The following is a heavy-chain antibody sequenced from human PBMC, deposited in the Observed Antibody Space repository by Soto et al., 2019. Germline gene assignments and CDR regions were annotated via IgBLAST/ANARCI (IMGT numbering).Heavy chain of an antibody. CDR3: ARWWSGSRQGFDP. CDR2: IYYSGGT. D-gene: IGHD3-3*01. CDR1: SGSISNYN. V-gene: IGHV4-59*01. J-gene: IGHJ5*02. Sequence: PSETLSLTCIVSSGSISNYNWSWVRQPPGKGLEWMGYIYYSGGTRYNPSLKSRVTISVDTSKNQFSLKLSSVIAADTAVYYCARWWSGSRQGFDPWGQGTLVTVSS.